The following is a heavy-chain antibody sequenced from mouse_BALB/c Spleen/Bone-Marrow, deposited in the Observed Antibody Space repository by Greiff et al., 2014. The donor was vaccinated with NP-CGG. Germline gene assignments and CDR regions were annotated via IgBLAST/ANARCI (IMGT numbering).Heavy chain of an antibody. D-gene: IGHD2-2*01. V-gene: IGHV2-6-2*01. CDR1: GFSLTLYG. J-gene: IGHJ4*01. CDR2: IWSDGNT. Sequence: VMLVESGPDLVAPSQSLSITCTVSGFSLTLYGVHWVRQSPGKGLEWLVVIWSDGNTTYNSALKSRLNISKDNSKSQVFLKLNSLQTDDKAMYYCARHERGYPYAMDYWGQGTSVTVSS. CDR3: ARHERGYPYAMDY.